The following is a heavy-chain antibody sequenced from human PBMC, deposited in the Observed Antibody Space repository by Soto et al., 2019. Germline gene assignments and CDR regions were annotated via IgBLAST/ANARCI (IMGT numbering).Heavy chain of an antibody. Sequence: QVQLVESGGGVVQPGRSLRLSCTASGFTFSSYAMHWVRQAPGKGLEWVAVISYDGSNKYYADSVKGRFNISRDNSKNTMYLQMNSLRVEDTAVYYCAMPYRSGWYGDLDYWGQGTLVT. V-gene: IGHV3-30-3*01. J-gene: IGHJ4*02. CDR3: AMPYRSGWYGDLDY. CDR1: GFTFSSYA. D-gene: IGHD6-19*01. CDR2: ISYDGSNK.